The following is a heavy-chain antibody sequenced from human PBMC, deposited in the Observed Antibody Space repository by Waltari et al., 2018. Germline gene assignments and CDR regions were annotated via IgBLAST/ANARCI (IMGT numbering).Heavy chain of an antibody. CDR2: ISYDGSNK. CDR1: GFTFSSYA. J-gene: IGHJ4*02. D-gene: IGHD4-17*01. CDR3: AREYGDSTGFDY. V-gene: IGHV3-30*01. Sequence: QVQLVEPGGGVVQPGRSLRLSCAASGFTFSSYAMHWVRQAPGKGLEWVAVISYDGSNKYYADSVKGRFTISRDNSKNTLYLQMNSLRAEDTAVYYCAREYGDSTGFDYWGQGTLVTVSS.